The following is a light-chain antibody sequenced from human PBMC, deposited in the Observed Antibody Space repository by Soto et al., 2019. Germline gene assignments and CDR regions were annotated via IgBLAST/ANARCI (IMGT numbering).Light chain of an antibody. CDR3: CSNACSYTYV. J-gene: IGLJ1*01. Sequence: QSALTQPRSVSGSPGQSVTISCTGTSSDVGGYNFVSWYQHHPGKAPKLMIYDVNKRPSGVPDRFSGSKSGNTASLTISGLQAEDEADYYCCSNACSYTYVFGTGTKLTVL. CDR2: DVN. V-gene: IGLV2-11*01. CDR1: SSDVGGYNF.